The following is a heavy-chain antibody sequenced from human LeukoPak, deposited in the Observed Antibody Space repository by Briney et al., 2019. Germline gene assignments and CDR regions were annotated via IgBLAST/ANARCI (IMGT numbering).Heavy chain of an antibody. D-gene: IGHD6-13*01. CDR3: ARGWSFDP. CDR2: INHSGST. CDR1: GGSISSGGYS. V-gene: IGHV4-30-2*01. J-gene: IGHJ5*02. Sequence: SETLSLTCAVSGGSISSGGYSWSWIRQPPGKGLEWIGEINHSGSTNYNPSLKSRVTISVDTSKNQFSLKLSSVTAADTAVYYCARGWSFDPWGQGTLVTVSS.